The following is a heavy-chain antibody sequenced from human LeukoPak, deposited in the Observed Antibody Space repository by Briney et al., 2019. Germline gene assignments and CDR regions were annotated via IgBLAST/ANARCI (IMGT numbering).Heavy chain of an antibody. V-gene: IGHV3-23*01. J-gene: IGHJ6*02. Sequence: GGSLRHSCAASGFTFSSYAMSWVRQAPGKGLEWVSAISGSGGSTYYADSVKGRFTISRDNSKNTLYLQMNSLRAEDTAVYYCAKYGYDPFYYYGMDVWGQGTTVTVSS. CDR1: GFTFSSYA. CDR3: AKYGYDPFYYYGMDV. CDR2: ISGSGGST. D-gene: IGHD5-12*01.